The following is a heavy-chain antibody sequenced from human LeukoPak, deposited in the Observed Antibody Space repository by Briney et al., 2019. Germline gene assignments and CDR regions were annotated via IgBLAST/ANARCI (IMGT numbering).Heavy chain of an antibody. J-gene: IGHJ3*02. Sequence: PGRSLRLSCAASGFTFSSYAMHWVRQAPGKGLEWVAVISYDGSNKYYADSMKGRFTISRDNSKNTLYLQMNSLRAEDTAVYYCARAGVVTAILGAFDIWGQGTMVTVSS. CDR1: GFTFSSYA. CDR2: ISYDGSNK. CDR3: ARAGVVTAILGAFDI. V-gene: IGHV3-30-3*01. D-gene: IGHD2-21*02.